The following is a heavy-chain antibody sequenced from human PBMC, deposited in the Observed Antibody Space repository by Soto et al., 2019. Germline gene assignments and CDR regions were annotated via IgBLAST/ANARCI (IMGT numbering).Heavy chain of an antibody. D-gene: IGHD4-4*01. CDR2: IIPLVNVA. Sequence: QXXLVQSGPXVKKPGSSVKVXCEASGGTFSNFAVNWXXXAXGQGLEWVGGIIPLVNVAKYAQKFEGRVTIVADDSTSTAYMDLSSLRSDDTAVYYCAASGRDVLGYDYKDTEGLDIWGQGTMVTVSS. V-gene: IGHV1-69*01. J-gene: IGHJ3*02. CDR3: AASGRDVLGYDYKDTEGLDI. CDR1: GGTFSNFA.